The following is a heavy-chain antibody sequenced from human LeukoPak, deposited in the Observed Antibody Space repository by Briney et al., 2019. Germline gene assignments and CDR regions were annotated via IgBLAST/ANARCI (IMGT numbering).Heavy chain of an antibody. CDR3: ARAGWAIVGANGYFDY. J-gene: IGHJ4*02. CDR1: GYTFTGYY. D-gene: IGHD1-26*01. V-gene: IGHV1-2*02. Sequence: ASVKVSCKASGYTFTGYYMHWVRQAPGQGLEWMGWINPNSGGTNYAQKLQGRVTMTTDTSTSTAYMELRSLRSDDTAVYYCARAGWAIVGANGYFDYWGQGTLVTVPS. CDR2: INPNSGGT.